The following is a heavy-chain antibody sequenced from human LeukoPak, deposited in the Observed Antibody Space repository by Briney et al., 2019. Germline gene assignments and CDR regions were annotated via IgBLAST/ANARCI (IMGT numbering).Heavy chain of an antibody. Sequence: GASVKVSCKASGGTFSSYAISWVRQAPGQGLEWMGGIIPIFGTANYAQKFQGRVTITADESTSTAYMELRSLRSDDTAVYYCATQPLGYSYGYVSGGFDYWGQGTLVTVSS. D-gene: IGHD5-18*01. CDR1: GGTFSSYA. CDR3: ATQPLGYSYGYVSGGFDY. CDR2: IIPIFGTA. J-gene: IGHJ4*02. V-gene: IGHV1-69*13.